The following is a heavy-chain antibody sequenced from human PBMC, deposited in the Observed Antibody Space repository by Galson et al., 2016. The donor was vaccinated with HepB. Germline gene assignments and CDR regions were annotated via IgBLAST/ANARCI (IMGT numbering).Heavy chain of an antibody. D-gene: IGHD6-19*01. J-gene: IGHJ4*02. CDR2: IYWDDDK. Sequence: PALVKPTQTLTLTCTFSGFSLSSPAVGVGWIRQPPGKALEWLALIYWDDDKQYNATLRSRLTITKDSTRNQVVLTMTSMDPVDTATYYCAHGSGWVFDYWGQGILVTVSS. V-gene: IGHV2-5*02. CDR3: AHGSGWVFDY. CDR1: GFSLSSPAVG.